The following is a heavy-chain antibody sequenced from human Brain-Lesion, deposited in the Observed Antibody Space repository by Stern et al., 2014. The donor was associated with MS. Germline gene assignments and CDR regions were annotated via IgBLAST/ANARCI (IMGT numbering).Heavy chain of an antibody. CDR1: GGSISSGGYY. V-gene: IGHV4-61*02. D-gene: IGHD2-2*01. J-gene: IGHJ6*02. Sequence: DQLVESGPGLVKPSQTLSLSCTVSGGSISSGGYYWSWIRQPAGKGLEWIGRIFNSGSTSYNPSLQSRGHISIDHTHNPFSPRLNPMTAADTAVYYCARGRVVPGFQYYATDVWGQGTTVIVSS. CDR3: ARGRVVPGFQYYATDV. CDR2: IFNSGST.